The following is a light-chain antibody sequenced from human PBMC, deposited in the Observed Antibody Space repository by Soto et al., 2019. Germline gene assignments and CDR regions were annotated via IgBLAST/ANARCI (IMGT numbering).Light chain of an antibody. CDR2: EVS. J-gene: IGLJ1*01. V-gene: IGLV2-14*03. Sequence: QSALTQPASVSGSPGQSIAISCTGTSSDVGAYDFVSWYHQHPDKAPKLLIYEVSNRPSGVSDRFSGSKSVNTATLTISGLQAEDEADYYCSSHTTSNTRVFGTGTKLTVL. CDR3: SSHTTSNTRV. CDR1: SSDVGAYDF.